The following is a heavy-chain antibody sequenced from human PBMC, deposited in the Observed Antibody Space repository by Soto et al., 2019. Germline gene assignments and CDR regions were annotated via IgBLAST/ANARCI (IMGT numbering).Heavy chain of an antibody. J-gene: IGHJ6*02. D-gene: IGHD6-19*01. CDR1: GFTLSRYA. CDR3: AKDSLEGSGPESHYYYGMDV. V-gene: IGHV3-23*01. Sequence: GVLRLSCAASGFTLSRYAMSWVRQAPGKGLEWVSAISGSGGSTYYADSVKGRFTISRDNSKNTLYLQMNSLRAEDTAVYYCAKDSLEGSGPESHYYYGMDVWGQGTTVTVAS. CDR2: ISGSGGST.